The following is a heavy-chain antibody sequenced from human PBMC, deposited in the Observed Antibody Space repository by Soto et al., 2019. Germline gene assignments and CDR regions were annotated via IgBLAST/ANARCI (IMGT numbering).Heavy chain of an antibody. J-gene: IGHJ4*02. V-gene: IGHV3-23*01. CDR2: ISGSGDTT. CDR1: RLTFSNYA. D-gene: IGHD6-13*01. Sequence: EVQVLASGGGLVQPGGSLRLSCVISRLTFSNYALNWVRQAPGKGLEWVSYISGSGDTTYYADSVKGRFTISRDNSKNSLYLQMNSRRVKDPALYYWAKADYSYSWAPGDYWGQGTLGTVS. CDR3: AKADYSYSWAPGDY.